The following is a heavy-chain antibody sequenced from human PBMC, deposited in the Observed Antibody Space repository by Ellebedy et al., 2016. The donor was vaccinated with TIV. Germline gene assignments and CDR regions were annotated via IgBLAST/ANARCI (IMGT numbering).Heavy chain of an antibody. CDR2: ISSSSSTI. CDR3: AVRVTKLY. D-gene: IGHD4-17*01. J-gene: IGHJ4*02. Sequence: GESLKISCAASGCTVSSYSMTWVRQAPGKGLEWVSYISSSSSTIYYADSVKGRFTISRDNAKNSLYLQINSLRDEDTAVYYCAVRVTKLYWGQGTLVTVSS. V-gene: IGHV3-48*02. CDR1: GCTVSSYS.